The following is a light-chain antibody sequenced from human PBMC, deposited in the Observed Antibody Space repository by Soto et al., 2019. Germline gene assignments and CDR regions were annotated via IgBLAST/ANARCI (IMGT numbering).Light chain of an antibody. Sequence: DIQITQSPSTLSASVGDRVTITCRSSQTIDSWLAWYQQRPGKPPNLLIYKASTLASGVPSRFSGSGSGTEFTLTINSLQPDDFATYYCQQYHIYSGTFGQVTKVDIK. CDR2: KAS. CDR1: QTIDSW. J-gene: IGKJ1*01. V-gene: IGKV1-5*03. CDR3: QQYHIYSGT.